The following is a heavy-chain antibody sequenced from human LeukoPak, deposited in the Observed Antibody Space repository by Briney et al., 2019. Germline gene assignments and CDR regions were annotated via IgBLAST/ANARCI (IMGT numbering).Heavy chain of an antibody. D-gene: IGHD3-22*01. CDR3: PKDQRILVIITTDFDY. CDR2: ISGSGGST. J-gene: IGHJ4*02. V-gene: IGHV3-23*01. CDR1: GFSFSSYV. Sequence: GGSLRLSCADSGFSFSSYVMNWVRQAPGKGLEWVSAISGSGGSTYYADSVKGRFTISRDNSKSTLYLQMNSLRAEDTAVYYCPKDQRILVIITTDFDYWGQGTLATVSS.